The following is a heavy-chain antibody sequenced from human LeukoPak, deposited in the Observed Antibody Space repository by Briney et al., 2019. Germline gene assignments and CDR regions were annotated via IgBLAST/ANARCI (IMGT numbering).Heavy chain of an antibody. CDR1: GGSISGYY. J-gene: IGHJ4*02. Sequence: PSETLSLTCTVSGGSISGYYWGWIRQPPGKGLEWIGSIYYSGSTYYNPSLKSRVTISVDTSKNQFSLKLSSVTAADTAVYYCARQRRAMVRGVIDYWGQGTLVTVSS. D-gene: IGHD3-10*01. CDR2: IYYSGST. V-gene: IGHV4-39*07. CDR3: ARQRRAMVRGVIDY.